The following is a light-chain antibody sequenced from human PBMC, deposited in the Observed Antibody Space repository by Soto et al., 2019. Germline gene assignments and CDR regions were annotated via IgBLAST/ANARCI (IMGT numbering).Light chain of an antibody. CDR1: RRVSRGY. J-gene: IGKJ3*01. CDR2: GGS. CDR3: QQYGNAHFT. V-gene: IGKV3-20*01. Sequence: EIVLTQSHATLSWYPLARATLSCGGRRRVSRGYLAWFQQKPCQSPRLLIYGGSSRATGIPDRLSGSRSGTDFTLTLSRLEPEDFAVYCSQQYGNAHFTFGPGTKVDIK.